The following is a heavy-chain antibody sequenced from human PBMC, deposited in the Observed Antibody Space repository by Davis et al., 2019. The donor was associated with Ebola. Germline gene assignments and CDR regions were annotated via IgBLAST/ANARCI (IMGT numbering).Heavy chain of an antibody. CDR3: VRDRSRSTDAFDV. V-gene: IGHV4-30-2*01. CDR1: GVSITSGDFS. Sequence: SETLSLTCAVSGVSITSGDFSWSWIRQPPGEGLEWIGYIYHSGSIFYNPSLKGRVTMSVDASKNQFSLKVTSVTAADTAVYYCVRDRSRSTDAFDVWGQGIMVAVSS. D-gene: IGHD3-10*01. J-gene: IGHJ3*01. CDR2: IYHSGSI.